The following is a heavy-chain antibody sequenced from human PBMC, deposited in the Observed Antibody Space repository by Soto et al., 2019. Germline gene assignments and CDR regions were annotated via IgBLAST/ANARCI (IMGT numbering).Heavy chain of an antibody. V-gene: IGHV3-30*18. CDR3: AKDRRRTWSFDY. J-gene: IGHJ4*02. D-gene: IGHD2-8*02. Sequence: GGSLRLSCAASGFTFSSNGMHWVRQAPGKGLEWVAFISDDGRRKYYADSVKGRFTISRDDSKNTLYLQMNSLRAEDTALYYCAKDRRRTWSFDYWGQGTLVTVSS. CDR1: GFTFSSNG. CDR2: ISDDGRRK.